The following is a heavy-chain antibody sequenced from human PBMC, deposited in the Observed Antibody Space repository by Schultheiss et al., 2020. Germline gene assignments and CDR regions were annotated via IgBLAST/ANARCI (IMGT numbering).Heavy chain of an antibody. D-gene: IGHD3-22*01. CDR1: GGSFSGYY. J-gene: IGHJ6*02. CDR3: ARDTYYDSSGYLGYHYAMDV. V-gene: IGHV4-34*09. CDR2: IYYSGST. Sequence: SETLSLTCAVYGGSFSGYYWSWIRQPPGKGLEWIGYIYYSGSTYYNPSLKSRVTISVDTSKNQFSLKVSSVTAADTAVYYCARDTYYDSSGYLGYHYAMDVWGQGTTVTVSS.